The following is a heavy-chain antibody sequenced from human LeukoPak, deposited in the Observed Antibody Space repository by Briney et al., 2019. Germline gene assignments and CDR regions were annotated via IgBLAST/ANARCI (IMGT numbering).Heavy chain of an antibody. CDR3: AKGGRWLQFWYFDY. CDR2: ISGSGGST. Sequence: GGSLRLSCAASGFTFSSYAMSWVRQAPGKGLEWVSAISGSGGSTYYADSVKGRFTISRDNSKNTLYLQMNSLRAEDTAVYYWAKGGRWLQFWYFDYWGQGTLVTVSS. V-gene: IGHV3-23*01. J-gene: IGHJ4*02. D-gene: IGHD5-24*01. CDR1: GFTFSSYA.